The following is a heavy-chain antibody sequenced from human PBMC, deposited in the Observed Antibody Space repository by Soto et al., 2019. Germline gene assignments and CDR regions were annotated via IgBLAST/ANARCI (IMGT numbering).Heavy chain of an antibody. CDR3: AKDELNTVVTPAPSDAFDI. J-gene: IGHJ3*02. D-gene: IGHD2-21*02. CDR1: GFTFSSYA. V-gene: IGHV3-23*01. CDR2: ISGSGGST. Sequence: EVQLLESGGGLVQPGGSLRLSCAASGFTFSSYAMSWVRQAPGKGLEWVAAISGSGGSTYYADSVKGRFTISRDNSKNTLYLQMNSLGAEDTAVYYCAKDELNTVVTPAPSDAFDIWGQGTMVTVSS.